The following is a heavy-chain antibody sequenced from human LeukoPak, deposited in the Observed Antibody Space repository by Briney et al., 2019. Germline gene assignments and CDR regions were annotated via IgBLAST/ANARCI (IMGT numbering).Heavy chain of an antibody. CDR2: INSDGSST. V-gene: IGHV3-74*01. D-gene: IGHD3-22*01. J-gene: IGHJ3*02. CDR1: GFTFSSYW. Sequence: PGGSLRLSCAAPGFTFSSYWMHWVRQAPGKGLVWVSRINSDGSSTSYADSVKGRFTISRDNAKNTLYLQMNSLRAEDTAVYYCASGLDSSGYDAFDIWGQGTMVTVSS. CDR3: ASGLDSSGYDAFDI.